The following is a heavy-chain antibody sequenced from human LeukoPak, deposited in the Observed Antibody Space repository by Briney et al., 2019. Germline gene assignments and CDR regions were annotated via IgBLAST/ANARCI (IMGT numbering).Heavy chain of an antibody. V-gene: IGHV1-18*01. D-gene: IGHD2-2*01. CDR2: ISGNNDNP. Sequence: GGSLRLSCAASGFTFSFYAMSWVRQAPGQGLEWMGWISGNNDNPNYGQKFQGRFTVTTDSSTSTAYMELRNLRSDDTAVYYCARDGTSTDDYWGQGTLVTVSS. CDR1: GFTFSFYA. CDR3: ARDGTSTDDY. J-gene: IGHJ4*02.